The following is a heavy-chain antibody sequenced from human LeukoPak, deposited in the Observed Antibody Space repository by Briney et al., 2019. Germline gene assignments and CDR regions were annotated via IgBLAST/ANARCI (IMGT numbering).Heavy chain of an antibody. V-gene: IGHV4-4*07. J-gene: IGHJ5*02. CDR1: GGSISSDY. CDR2: IYSSGST. CDR3: ARDFVVVGFTREYNWFDP. Sequence: SETLSLTCTVSGGSISSDYWSWLRPPAGKGLEWIGRIYSSGSTNYNPSLKSRVTISVDTSKNQFSLKLSSVTAADTAVYYCARDFVVVGFTREYNWFDPWGQGTLVTVSS. D-gene: IGHD2-15*01.